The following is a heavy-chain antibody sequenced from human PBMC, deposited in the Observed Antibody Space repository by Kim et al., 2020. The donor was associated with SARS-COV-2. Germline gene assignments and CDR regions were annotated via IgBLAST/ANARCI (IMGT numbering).Heavy chain of an antibody. CDR3: ATTYYYDSSGYYTDY. D-gene: IGHD3-22*01. J-gene: IGHJ4*02. Sequence: GGSLRLSCAASGFTFSSYGMHWVRQAPGKGLEWVAVISYDGSNKYYADSVKGRFTISRDNSKNTLYLQMNSLRAEDTAVYYCATTYYYDSSGYYTDYWGQGTLVTVSS. CDR2: ISYDGSNK. CDR1: GFTFSSYG. V-gene: IGHV3-30*03.